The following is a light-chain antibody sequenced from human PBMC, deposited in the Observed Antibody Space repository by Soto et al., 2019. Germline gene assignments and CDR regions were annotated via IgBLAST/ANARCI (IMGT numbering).Light chain of an antibody. J-gene: IGKJ2*01. CDR1: QRVSSRY. V-gene: IGKV3-20*01. Sequence: EIVLTQSPGTLSLSPGERATLSCRASQRVSSRYLAWYQQKPGQAPRRLIYGTSSRASVIPDRFSGSGSGTDFTLIISRLEAEDSAVYYCQQYENSPLYSFGQGTSLEIK. CDR2: GTS. CDR3: QQYENSPLYS.